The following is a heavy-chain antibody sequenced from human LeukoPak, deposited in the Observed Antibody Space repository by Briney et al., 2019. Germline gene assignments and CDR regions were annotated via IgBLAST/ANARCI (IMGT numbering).Heavy chain of an antibody. Sequence: GGSLRLSCAASGFTFSSYEMNWVRQAPGKGLEWVSYISASRTSIAYADSVKGRFTISRDNAGNSLYLQMNSLRAEDTAIYYCARGGAARPDYWGQGVLVTVSS. CDR3: ARGGAARPDY. V-gene: IGHV3-48*03. D-gene: IGHD6-6*01. CDR2: ISASRTSI. CDR1: GFTFSSYE. J-gene: IGHJ4*02.